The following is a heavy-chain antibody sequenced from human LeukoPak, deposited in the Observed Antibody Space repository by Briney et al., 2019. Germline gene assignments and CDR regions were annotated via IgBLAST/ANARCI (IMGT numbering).Heavy chain of an antibody. CDR3: ATTAGLAVPGVY. Sequence: PSETLSLTCTVSGGSISTNNYYWGWIRQPPGKGLEWIGTIYYSGSTYYNPSLKSRVTISVDTSKNQFSLKLSSVTAADTAVYHCATTAGLAVPGVYWGQGALVTVSS. J-gene: IGHJ4*02. CDR2: IYYSGST. V-gene: IGHV4-39*01. CDR1: GGSISTNNYY. D-gene: IGHD6-19*01.